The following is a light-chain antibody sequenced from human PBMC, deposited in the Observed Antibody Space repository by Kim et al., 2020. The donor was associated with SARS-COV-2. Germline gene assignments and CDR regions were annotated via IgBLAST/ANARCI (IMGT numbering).Light chain of an antibody. Sequence: GQKVTISSCRSTYNVGNNYVSWYQQLPGTAPKLLIYDNNKRPSGIPDRFSGSKSGTAATLGITGLQTGDEADYYCGTWDSSLSAVVFGEGTQLTVL. CDR2: DNN. CDR3: GTWDSSLSAVV. J-gene: IGLJ2*01. V-gene: IGLV1-51*01. CDR1: TYNVGNNY.